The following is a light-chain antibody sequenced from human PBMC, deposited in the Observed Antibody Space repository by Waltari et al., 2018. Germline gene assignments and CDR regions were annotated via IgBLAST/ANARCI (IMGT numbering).Light chain of an antibody. CDR1: SVDLGSYNL. Sequence: QSALTQPVSVSGSPGQSIVISCTGSSVDLGSYNLVAWYQHHPGKVPKVLISGVGKRPPGGSARFSGSESGKTAYLTISGLQTEDEADYYCCSPATNGGLIFGGGTKLTVL. J-gene: IGLJ2*01. V-gene: IGLV2-23*02. CDR2: GVG. CDR3: CSPATNGGLI.